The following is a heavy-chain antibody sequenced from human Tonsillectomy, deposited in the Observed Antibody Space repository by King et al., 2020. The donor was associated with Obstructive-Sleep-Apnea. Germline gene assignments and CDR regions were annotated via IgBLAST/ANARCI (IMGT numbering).Heavy chain of an antibody. Sequence: QLQESGPGLVKPSQTLSLTCTVSGGSISSGDYYWSWIRQPPGKGLEWIGYIYYSGSTYYNPSLKSRVTISVDTSKNQFSLKLTSVTAADTAVYYCARVAGSGSHDFDSWGQGTVVTVSS. V-gene: IGHV4-30-4*01. CDR3: ARVAGSGSHDFDS. D-gene: IGHD3-10*01. CDR1: GGSISSGDYY. J-gene: IGHJ4*02. CDR2: IYYSGST.